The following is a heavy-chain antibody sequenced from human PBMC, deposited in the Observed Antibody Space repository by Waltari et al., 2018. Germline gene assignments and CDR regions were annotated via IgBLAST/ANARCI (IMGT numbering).Heavy chain of an antibody. CDR3: ARGGGASEDAFDI. CDR1: GYTFTGHY. J-gene: IGHJ3*02. Sequence: QVQLVQSGAEVKKPGASVKVSCKASGYTFTGHYLHWVGQAPGQGLEWMGWINPNSGGKNYAQKFQGRVTMTRDTSISTAYMELSRLRSDDTAVYYCARGGGASEDAFDIWGQGTMVTVSS. V-gene: IGHV1-2*02. D-gene: IGHD3-16*01. CDR2: INPNSGGK.